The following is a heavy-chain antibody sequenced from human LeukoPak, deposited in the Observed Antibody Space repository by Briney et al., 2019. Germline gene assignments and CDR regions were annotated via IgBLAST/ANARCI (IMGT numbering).Heavy chain of an antibody. CDR2: INHSGST. V-gene: IGHV4-34*01. CDR1: GGSFSGYY. Sequence: SETLSLTCAVYGGSFSGYYWSWIRQPPGKGLEWIGEINHSGSTNYNPSLKSRVTISVDTSKNQFSLKLSSVTAADTAVYYCARVGSWIRLWSTEFDYWGQGTLVTVSS. CDR3: ARVGSWIRLWSTEFDY. D-gene: IGHD5-18*01. J-gene: IGHJ4*02.